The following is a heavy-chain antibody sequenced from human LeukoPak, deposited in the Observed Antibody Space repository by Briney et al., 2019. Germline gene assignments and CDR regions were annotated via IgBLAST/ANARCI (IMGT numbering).Heavy chain of an antibody. CDR2: ISSSGSTI. V-gene: IGHV3-11*04. D-gene: IGHD2-15*01. Sequence: PGGSLRLSCAASGFTFSDYYMSWIRQAPGKGLEWVSYISSSGSTIYYADSVKGRFTISRDNAKNSLYLQMNSLRAEDTAVYYCARSVVVAATPVEDYWGQGTLVTVSS. J-gene: IGHJ4*02. CDR1: GFTFSDYY. CDR3: ARSVVVAATPVEDY.